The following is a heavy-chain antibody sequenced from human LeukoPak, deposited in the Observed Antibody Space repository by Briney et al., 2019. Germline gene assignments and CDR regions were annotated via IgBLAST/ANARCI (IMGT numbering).Heavy chain of an antibody. V-gene: IGHV4-34*01. CDR1: GFTFSSYG. CDR2: INHSGST. CDR3: ARLRVHYYGSGSSV. Sequence: GSLRLSCAASGFTFSSYGMSRVRQPPGKGLEWIGEINHSGSTNYNPSLKSRVTISVDTSKNQFSLKLSSVTAADTAVYYCARLRVHYYGSGSSVWGQGTLVTVSS. D-gene: IGHD3-10*01. J-gene: IGHJ4*02.